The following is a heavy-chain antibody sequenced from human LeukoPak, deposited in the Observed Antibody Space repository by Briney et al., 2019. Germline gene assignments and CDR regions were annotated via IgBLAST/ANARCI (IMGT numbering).Heavy chain of an antibody. CDR2: ISTTSSYF. CDR1: GFTFRTYS. V-gene: IGHV3-21*01. J-gene: IGHJ6*02. Sequence: GGSLRLSCAASGFTFRTYSMNWVRQAAGKGLEWVSSISTTSSYFYYADSVKGRFTISRDNAKNALFLQMISLRAEDTAVYYCARVGPPSYAMDVWGQGTTVTVSS. D-gene: IGHD3-16*01. CDR3: ARVGPPSYAMDV.